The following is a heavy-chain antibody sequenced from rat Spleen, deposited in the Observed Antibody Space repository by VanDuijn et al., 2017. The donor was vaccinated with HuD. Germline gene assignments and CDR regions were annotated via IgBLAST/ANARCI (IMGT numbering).Heavy chain of an antibody. CDR1: GFSLTGNN. V-gene: IGHV2-47*01. CDR2: IWNNGGT. D-gene: IGHD5-1*01. Sequence: QVQLKESGPGLVQPSQTLSLTCTVSGFSLTGNNVYWIRQAPGKGLEWMGVIWNNGGTDYNSAIKSRLSISRDTSKSQVFLKMNSLQTEDTAMYFCAGHWEGNWFAYWGQGTLVTVSS. CDR3: AGHWEGNWFAY. J-gene: IGHJ3*01.